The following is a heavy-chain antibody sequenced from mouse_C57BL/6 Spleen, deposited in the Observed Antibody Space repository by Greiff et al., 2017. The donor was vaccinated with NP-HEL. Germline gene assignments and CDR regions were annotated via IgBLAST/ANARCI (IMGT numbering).Heavy chain of an antibody. D-gene: IGHD2-3*01. Sequence: QVQLQQPGAELVMPGASVKLSCKASGYTFTSYWMHWVKQRPGQGLEWIGEIDPSDSYTNYNQKFKGKSTLTVDKSSSTAYMQLSSLTSEDSAVYYCARANDGYYGLCAYWGQGTLVTVSA. CDR2: IDPSDSYT. J-gene: IGHJ3*01. V-gene: IGHV1-69*01. CDR1: GYTFTSYW. CDR3: ARANDGYYGLCAY.